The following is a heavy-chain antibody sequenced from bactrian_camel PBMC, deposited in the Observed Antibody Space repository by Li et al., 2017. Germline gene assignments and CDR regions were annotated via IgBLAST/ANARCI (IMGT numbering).Heavy chain of an antibody. CDR3: AADPRCSGTFVSFRVFGY. CDR2: ISTSGTYA. V-gene: IGHV3S40*01. Sequence: DVQLVESGGGVVQPGGSRRLSCVASGITLSTTDMTWVRQAPGKGLEWISSISTSGTYAQYADSVNGRFTISKSNSARTVTLQMNGLKPEDTAKYYCAADPRCSGTFVSFRVFGYWGQGTQVTVS. J-gene: IGHJ6*01. CDR1: GITLSTTD. D-gene: IGHD2*01.